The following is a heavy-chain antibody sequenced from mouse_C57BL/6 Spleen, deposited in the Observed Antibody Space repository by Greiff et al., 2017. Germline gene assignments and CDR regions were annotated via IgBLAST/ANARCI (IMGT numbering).Heavy chain of an antibody. J-gene: IGHJ2*01. D-gene: IGHD3-2*02. CDR1: GYTFTDYE. CDR2: IDPETGGT. CDR3: TRVPLDSSGPYYFDY. V-gene: IGHV1-15*01. Sequence: VKLMESGAELVRPGASVTLSCKASGYTFTDYEMHWVKQTPVHGLEWIGAIDPETGGTAYNQKFKGKAILTADKSSSTAYMELRSLTSEDSAVYYCTRVPLDSSGPYYFDYWGQGTTLTVSS.